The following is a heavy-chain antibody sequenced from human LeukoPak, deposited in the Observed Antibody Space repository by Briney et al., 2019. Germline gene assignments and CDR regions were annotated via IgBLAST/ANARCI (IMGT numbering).Heavy chain of an antibody. V-gene: IGHV1-69*05. Sequence: ASVRVSCKASGGTFSSYAISWVRQAPGQGLEWMGGIIPIFGTANYAQKFQGRVTITTDESTSTAYMELSSLRSEDTAVYYCARAAAAFGNWFDPWGQGTLVTVSS. D-gene: IGHD6-13*01. CDR3: ARAAAAFGNWFDP. CDR1: GGTFSSYA. J-gene: IGHJ5*02. CDR2: IIPIFGTA.